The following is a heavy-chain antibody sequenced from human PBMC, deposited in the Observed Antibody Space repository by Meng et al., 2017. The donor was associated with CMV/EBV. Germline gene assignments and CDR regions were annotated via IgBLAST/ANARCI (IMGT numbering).Heavy chain of an antibody. CDR1: GGTFSSYA. D-gene: IGHD1-7*01. Sequence: SVKVSCKASGGTFSSYAISWVRQAPGQGLEWMGGIIPILGIANYAQKFQGRVTITADKSTSTAYMELSSLRSEDTAVYYCASKLGGNYYYGMDVWGQGTTVTVSS. CDR2: IIPILGIA. J-gene: IGHJ6*02. V-gene: IGHV1-69*10. CDR3: ASKLGGNYYYGMDV.